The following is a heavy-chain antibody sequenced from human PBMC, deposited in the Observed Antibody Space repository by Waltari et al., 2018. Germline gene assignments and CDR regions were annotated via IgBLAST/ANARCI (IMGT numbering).Heavy chain of an antibody. J-gene: IGHJ2*01. Sequence: QLQLQESGPGLVKPSETLSLTCTVSGGSISSSSYYWGWIRQPPGKGLEWIGSIYYSGRTYYYPSLNIRVTISLDTSKNQFSLKLSSVTAADTAVYYCARHPAMTIMLWYFDLWGRGTLVTVSS. CDR2: IYYSGRT. D-gene: IGHD2-8*01. CDR3: ARHPAMTIMLWYFDL. V-gene: IGHV4-39*01. CDR1: GGSISSSSYY.